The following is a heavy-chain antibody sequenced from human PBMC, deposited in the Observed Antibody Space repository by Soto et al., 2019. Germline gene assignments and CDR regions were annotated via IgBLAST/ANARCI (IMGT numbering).Heavy chain of an antibody. J-gene: IGHJ3*01. CDR1: GGTSSDYA. V-gene: IGHV1-69*01. CDR3: AASFKYGRLTLHALDV. Sequence: QVLLVQSGTEVKKPGSSVKVSCQASGGTSSDYALTWVRQAPGQALEWMGGIIPLFGTDNYAQRFQGRVSITADDSSRTRHIALLTQKLAKPAVYSCAASFKYGRLTLHALDVSGPRTIGTVPA. D-gene: IGHD1-26*01. CDR2: IIPLFGTD.